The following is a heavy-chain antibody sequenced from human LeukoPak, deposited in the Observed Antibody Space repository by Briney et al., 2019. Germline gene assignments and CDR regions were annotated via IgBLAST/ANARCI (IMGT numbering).Heavy chain of an antibody. D-gene: IGHD3-22*01. CDR1: GFTFSDSW. CDR2: ISDSGGRT. CDR3: AKRGVVIRVILVGFHKEAYYFDS. Sequence: GGSLRLSCAASGFTFSDSWMSWVRQAPGKGLEWVAGISDSGGRTNYADSVKGRFTISRDNPKNTLYLQMNSLRAEDTAVYFCAKRGVVIRVILVGFHKEAYYFDSWGQGALVTVSS. J-gene: IGHJ4*02. V-gene: IGHV3-23*01.